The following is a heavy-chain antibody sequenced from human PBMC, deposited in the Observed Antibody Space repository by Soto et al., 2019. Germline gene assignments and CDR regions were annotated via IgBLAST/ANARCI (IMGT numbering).Heavy chain of an antibody. Sequence: PGESLKISCKGSGYTFTSYWISWVRQMPGKGLEWMGRIDPTDSFTNYSPSSQGHVTISADRSLSTAYLQWSSLKASDTGMYYCARQGITMVRGVNSDMDVWGPGTTVTVSS. J-gene: IGHJ6*02. CDR3: ARQGITMVRGVNSDMDV. V-gene: IGHV5-10-1*01. D-gene: IGHD3-10*01. CDR2: IDPTDSFT. CDR1: GYTFTSYW.